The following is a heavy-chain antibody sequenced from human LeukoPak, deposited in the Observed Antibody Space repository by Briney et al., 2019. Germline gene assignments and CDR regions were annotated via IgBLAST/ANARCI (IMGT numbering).Heavy chain of an antibody. CDR1: GGTFSSYA. CDR2: ISAYNGNT. V-gene: IGHV1-18*01. Sequence: ASVKVSCKASGGTFSSYAISWVRQAPGQGLEWMGWISAYNGNTNYAQRLQGRVTMTTDTSTSTAYMELRSLRSDDTAVYYCARSVPQYYDFWSGFSYYYYMDVWGKGTTVTVSS. J-gene: IGHJ6*03. CDR3: ARSVPQYYDFWSGFSYYYYMDV. D-gene: IGHD3-3*01.